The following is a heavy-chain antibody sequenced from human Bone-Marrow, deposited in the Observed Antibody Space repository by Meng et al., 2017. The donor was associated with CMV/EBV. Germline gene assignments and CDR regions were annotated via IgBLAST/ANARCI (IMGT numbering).Heavy chain of an antibody. CDR3: ARGWRDGYNYALFGY. D-gene: IGHD5-24*01. J-gene: IGHJ4*02. V-gene: IGHV1-2*02. CDR2: INPNSGGT. Sequence: ASGYTLTGYYIHWVRQAPGQGLEWMGWINPNSGGTNYAQKFQGRVTMTRDTSISTAYMELSRLRSDDTAVYYCARGWRDGYNYALFGYWGQGTLVTV. CDR1: GYTLTGYY.